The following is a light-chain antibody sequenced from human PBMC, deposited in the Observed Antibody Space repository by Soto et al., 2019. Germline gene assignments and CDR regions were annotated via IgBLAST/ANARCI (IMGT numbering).Light chain of an antibody. J-gene: IGKJ1*01. V-gene: IGKV1-39*01. CDR3: QKSYRTPLT. Sequence: DIQMTQSPSSLSASVGDRVTISCRASQSISSYLNWYQQEPGKVPKLLIYAASSLQSGVPSRFSGSGSGTDFTLTISSLQPEDFATYYCQKSYRTPLTFGQGTKVEVK. CDR2: AAS. CDR1: QSISSY.